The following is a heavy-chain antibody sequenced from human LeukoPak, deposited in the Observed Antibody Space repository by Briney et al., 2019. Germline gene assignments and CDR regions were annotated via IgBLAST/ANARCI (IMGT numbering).Heavy chain of an antibody. J-gene: IGHJ4*02. V-gene: IGHV3-48*03. CDR3: AGGDLKKFWYYYGSGSHYCYFDY. CDR2: ISSSGSTI. D-gene: IGHD3-10*01. Sequence: PGGSLRLSCAASGFTFSSYEMNWVRQAPGKGLEWVSYISSSGSTIYYADSVKGRFTISRDNAKNSLYLQMNSLRAEDTAVYYCAGGDLKKFWYYYGSGSHYCYFDYWGQGTLVTVSS. CDR1: GFTFSSYE.